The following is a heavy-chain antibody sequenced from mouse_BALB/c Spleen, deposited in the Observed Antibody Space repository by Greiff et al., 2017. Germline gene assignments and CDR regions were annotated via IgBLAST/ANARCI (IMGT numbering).Heavy chain of an antibody. J-gene: IGHJ4*01. CDR2: ISSGGSYT. D-gene: IGHD4-1*01. V-gene: IGHV5-6*01. CDR3: ARLTGTAMDY. Sequence: EVKVVESGGDLVKPGGSLKLSCAASGFTFSSYGMSWVRQTPDKRLEWVATISSGGSYTYYPDSVKGRFTISRDKAKNTLYLQMSSLKSEDTAMYYCARLTGTAMDYWGQGTSVTVSS. CDR1: GFTFSSYG.